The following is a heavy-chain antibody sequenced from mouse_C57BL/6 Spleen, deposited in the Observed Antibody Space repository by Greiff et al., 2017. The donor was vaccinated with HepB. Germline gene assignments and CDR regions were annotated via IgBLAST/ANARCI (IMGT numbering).Heavy chain of an antibody. Sequence: DVMLVESGGDLVKPGGSLKLSCAASGFTFSSYGMSWVRQTPDKRLEWVATISSGGSYTYYPDSVKGRFTISRDNAKNTLYLQMSSLKSEDTAMYYCARPDGFLDYWGQGTTLTVSS. CDR2: ISSGGSYT. V-gene: IGHV5-6*02. D-gene: IGHD2-3*01. J-gene: IGHJ2*01. CDR1: GFTFSSYG. CDR3: ARPDGFLDY.